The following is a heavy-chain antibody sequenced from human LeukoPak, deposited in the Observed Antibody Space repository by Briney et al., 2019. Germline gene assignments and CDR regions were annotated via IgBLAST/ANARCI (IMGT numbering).Heavy chain of an antibody. V-gene: IGHV3-23*01. CDR1: GFAFSDYA. D-gene: IGHD4-17*01. J-gene: IGHJ3*01. Sequence: PGGSLRLSCAASGFAFSDYALIWVRQAPGKGREWISAIRGTGGTTYYADFVKGWCTISRDNSRNTVYLQMNSLRAEDTALYFCGKDPNGDYVGAFDFWGPGTMVTVSS. CDR3: GKDPNGDYVGAFDF. CDR2: IRGTGGTT.